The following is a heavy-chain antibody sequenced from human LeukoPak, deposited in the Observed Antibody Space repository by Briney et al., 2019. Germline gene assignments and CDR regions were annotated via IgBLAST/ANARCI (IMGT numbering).Heavy chain of an antibody. J-gene: IGHJ4*02. CDR1: GFTFDDYA. V-gene: IGHV3-9*01. CDR2: ISWNSGSI. CDR3: ARSETTVTTGDY. D-gene: IGHD4-17*01. Sequence: HPGGSLRLSCAASGFTFDDYAMHWVWQAPGKGLEWVSGISWNSGSIGYADSVKGRFTISRDNAKNSLYLQMNSLRAEDTALYYCARSETTVTTGDYWGQGTLVTVSS.